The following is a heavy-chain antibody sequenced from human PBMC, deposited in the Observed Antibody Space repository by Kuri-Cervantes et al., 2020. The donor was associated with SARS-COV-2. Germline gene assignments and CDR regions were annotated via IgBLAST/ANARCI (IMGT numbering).Heavy chain of an antibody. CDR2: IKQDGSEK. Sequence: GGSLRLSCAASGFTFSNYWMSWVRQAPGKGLEWVANIKQDGSEKYYVDSVKGRFTISRDNAKNSLYLQMNSLRAEDTAVYYCAREAWAGYFVENWFDPWGQGTLVTVSS. CDR3: AREAWAGYFVENWFDP. D-gene: IGHD3/OR15-3a*01. J-gene: IGHJ5*02. V-gene: IGHV3-7*01. CDR1: GFTFSNYW.